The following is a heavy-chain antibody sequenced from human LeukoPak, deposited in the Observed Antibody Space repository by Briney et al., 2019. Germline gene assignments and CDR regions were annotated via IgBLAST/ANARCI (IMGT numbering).Heavy chain of an antibody. CDR2: IYPSGST. CDR3: ARDRGGSTWYSSYFYMDV. Sequence: NSSETLSLTCTVSGGSISNGGYFWSWIRQPAGKGLEWVGRIYPSGSTNYNPSLKSRVTISVDTFKNQFSLKLASVTAADTAVYFCARDRGGSTWYSSYFYMDVWGKGTTVTISS. J-gene: IGHJ6*03. D-gene: IGHD6-13*01. V-gene: IGHV4-61*02. CDR1: GGSISNGGYF.